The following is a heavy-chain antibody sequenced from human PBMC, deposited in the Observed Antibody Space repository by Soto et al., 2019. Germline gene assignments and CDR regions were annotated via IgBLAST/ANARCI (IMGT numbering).Heavy chain of an antibody. CDR3: AKDRVATITIRAFDI. CDR1: GFTFSNSG. CDR2: ISGDGGTT. V-gene: IGHV3-23*01. J-gene: IGHJ3*02. Sequence: GGSLRLSCAASGFTFSNSGMSWVRQTPGKGLECVSVISGDGGTTFYADSVKGRFTISRGNPNNMLYLQMNSLRDEDTAVYYCAKDRVATITIRAFDIWGQGTMVTVSS. D-gene: IGHD5-12*01.